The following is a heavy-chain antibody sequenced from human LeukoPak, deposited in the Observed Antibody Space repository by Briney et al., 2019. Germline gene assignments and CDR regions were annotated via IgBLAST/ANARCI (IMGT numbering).Heavy chain of an antibody. D-gene: IGHD5-18*01. CDR3: ASEGRRGYSYGSQLNWFDP. V-gene: IGHV1-18*01. CDR2: ISAYNGNT. J-gene: IGHJ5*02. Sequence: ASVKVSCKASGYTFTSYGISWVRQAPGQGLEWMGWISAYNGNTNYAQKLQGRVTMTTDTSTSTAYMELRSLRSDDTAVYYCASEGRRGYSYGSQLNWFDPWGQGTLVTVSS. CDR1: GYTFTSYG.